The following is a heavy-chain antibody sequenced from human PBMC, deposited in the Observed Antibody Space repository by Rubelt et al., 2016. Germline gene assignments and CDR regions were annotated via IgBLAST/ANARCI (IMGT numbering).Heavy chain of an antibody. Sequence: EVQLVESGGVVVQPGGSLRLSCAASGFTFDDYAMHWVRQAPGKGLEWVSAISGSGGSTYYADSVKGRFTISRDNSKNTRFLQMTGLRAGDTAVYYCARAGSGGGSYFLPTTFDYWGQGTLVTVSS. CDR3: ARAGSGGGSYFLPTTFDY. J-gene: IGHJ4*02. V-gene: IGHV3-23*04. D-gene: IGHD1-26*01. CDR1: GFTFDDYA. CDR2: ISGSGGST.